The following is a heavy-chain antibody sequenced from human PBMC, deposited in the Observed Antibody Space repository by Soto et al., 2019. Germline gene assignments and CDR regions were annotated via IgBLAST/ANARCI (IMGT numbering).Heavy chain of an antibody. CDR1: GASISSDNR. CDR2: ISQSGTT. J-gene: IGHJ6*02. V-gene: IGHV4-4*02. CDR3: AKKVPAALRLYYFFGLDV. Sequence: VQLQESGPGLVKPSGTLSLTCAVSGASISSDNRWTWVRQPPGEGLEWIGEISQSGTTKYNPSLASRVTISVDQSKNQCSLRLTSMTAADTAVYYCAKKVPAALRLYYFFGLDVWGQGTTVTVSS. D-gene: IGHD2-15*01.